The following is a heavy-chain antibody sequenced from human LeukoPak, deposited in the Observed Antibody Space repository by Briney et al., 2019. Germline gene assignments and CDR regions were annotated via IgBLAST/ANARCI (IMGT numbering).Heavy chain of an antibody. J-gene: IGHJ4*02. Sequence: GGSLRLSCAASGFTFSSYAMSWVRQAPGKGLEWVSAISGSGGSTYYADSVKGRFTISRDNSKNSLYLQMNSLRAEDTAVYYCARIVIRGSGPTDYWGQGTLVTVSS. D-gene: IGHD3-16*02. V-gene: IGHV3-23*01. CDR2: ISGSGGST. CDR3: ARIVIRGSGPTDY. CDR1: GFTFSSYA.